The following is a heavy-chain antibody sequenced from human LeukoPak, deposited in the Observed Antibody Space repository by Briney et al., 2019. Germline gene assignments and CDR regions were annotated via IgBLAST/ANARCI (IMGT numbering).Heavy chain of an antibody. J-gene: IGHJ4*02. D-gene: IGHD3-3*01. CDR2: IKQDGSEK. V-gene: IGHV3-7*01. CDR3: ARGGAIFGVDFDY. Sequence: PGGSLRLSCAASGFTFSSYWMSWFRQAPGKGREWVANIKQDGSEKYYVDSVKGRFTISRDNAKNSLYLQMNSLRAEDTAVYYCARGGAIFGVDFDYWGQGTLVTVSS. CDR1: GFTFSSYW.